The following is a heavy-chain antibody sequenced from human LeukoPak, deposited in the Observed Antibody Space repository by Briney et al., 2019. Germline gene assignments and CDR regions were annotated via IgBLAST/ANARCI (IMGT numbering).Heavy chain of an antibody. J-gene: IGHJ4*02. CDR2: CDSDGSGT. Sequence: PGGSLRLSCAASGFTFSIYWMYWVRQAPGKGLMWVSRCDSDGSGTTYVDSVKGRFTISRDNSKNTLYLQMNSLRAEDTAVYYCARSRDSSGWYGDYDYWGQGTLVTVSS. CDR3: ARSRDSSGWYGDYDY. V-gene: IGHV3-74*01. D-gene: IGHD6-19*01. CDR1: GFTFSIYW.